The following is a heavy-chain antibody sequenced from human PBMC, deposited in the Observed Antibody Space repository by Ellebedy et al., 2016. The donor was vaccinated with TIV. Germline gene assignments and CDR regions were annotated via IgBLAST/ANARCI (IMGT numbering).Heavy chain of an antibody. D-gene: IGHD5-12*01. CDR1: GFTFSDYT. Sequence: GGSLRLSXEGSGFTFSDYTMNWVRQAPGKGLEWVASISRSSSFIYHADSVRGRFTISRDNAKSSLDLEMNSLSAGDTAIYYCVRGSLPGGYTGYDYFHSYYMDVWGRGTTVTVSS. V-gene: IGHV3-21*01. J-gene: IGHJ6*03. CDR3: VRGSLPGGYTGYDYFHSYYMDV. CDR2: ISRSSSFI.